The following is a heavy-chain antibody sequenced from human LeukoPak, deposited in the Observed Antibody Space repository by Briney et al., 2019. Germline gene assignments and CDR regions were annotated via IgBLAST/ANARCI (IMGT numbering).Heavy chain of an antibody. CDR2: IRYDGSNK. CDR1: GFTFSSYG. J-gene: IGHJ4*02. Sequence: GGSLRLSRAASGFTFSSYGMHWVRQAPGKGLEWVAFIRYDGSNKYYADSVKGRFTISRDNSKNTLYLQMNSPRAEDTAVYYCAKDWTGHSSGYSWGQGTLVTVSS. V-gene: IGHV3-30*02. CDR3: AKDWTGHSSGYS. D-gene: IGHD3-22*01.